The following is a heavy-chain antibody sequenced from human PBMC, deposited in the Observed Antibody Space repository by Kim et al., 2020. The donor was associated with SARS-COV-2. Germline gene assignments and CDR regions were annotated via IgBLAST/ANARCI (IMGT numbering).Heavy chain of an antibody. V-gene: IGHV4-59*08. CDR1: GGSISSYY. D-gene: IGHD3-16*02. CDR3: ARLNYYDYVWGSYPNYDY. Sequence: SETLSLTCTVSGGSISSYYWSWIRQPPGKGLEWIGYIYYSGSTNYNPSLKSRVTISVDTSKNQFSLKLSSVTAADTAVYYCARLNYYDYVWGSYPNYDYWGQGTLVTVSS. CDR2: IYYSGST. J-gene: IGHJ4*02.